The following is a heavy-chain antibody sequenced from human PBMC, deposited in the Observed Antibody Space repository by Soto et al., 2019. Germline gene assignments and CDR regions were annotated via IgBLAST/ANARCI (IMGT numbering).Heavy chain of an antibody. CDR3: AKDGGGYDILTGYYNYYFDY. V-gene: IGHV3-23*01. D-gene: IGHD3-9*01. J-gene: IGHJ4*02. CDR2: ISGSGGST. CDR1: GFTFSSYA. Sequence: GGSLRLSCAASGFTFSSYAMSWVRQAPGKGLEWVSAISGSGGSTYYADSVKGRFTISRDNSKNTLYLQMNSLRAEDTAVYYCAKDGGGYDILTGYYNYYFDYWGQGTLVTVSS.